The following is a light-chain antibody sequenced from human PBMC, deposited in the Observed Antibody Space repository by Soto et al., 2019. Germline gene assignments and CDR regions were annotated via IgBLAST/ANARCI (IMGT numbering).Light chain of an antibody. Sequence: ESVLTQSPGTLSLSPGERATLSCRASQSVSNNSLAWYQQKPGQAPRLLIYGASSRATGIPDRFSGSGSGTDFTLTISRLEPEDFAVYYCQQYGSSRWTSGQGTKVDIK. CDR2: GAS. CDR3: QQYGSSRWT. J-gene: IGKJ1*01. V-gene: IGKV3-20*01. CDR1: QSVSNNS.